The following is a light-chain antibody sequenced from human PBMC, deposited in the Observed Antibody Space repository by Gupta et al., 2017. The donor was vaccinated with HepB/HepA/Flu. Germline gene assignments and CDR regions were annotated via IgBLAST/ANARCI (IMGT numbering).Light chain of an antibody. J-gene: IGLJ3*02. CDR3: QKWESRAEV. CDR1: KLGNKY. CDR2: QDL. Sequence: SYDLTQPPSVSVSPGQTANIACSGYKLGNKYVSWYQQKPGQSPVMVIYQDLKRPSGIPERFSGANYGSKATLTISGTQPMEEADDYCQKWESRAEVFGGGTKLTVL. V-gene: IGLV3-1*01.